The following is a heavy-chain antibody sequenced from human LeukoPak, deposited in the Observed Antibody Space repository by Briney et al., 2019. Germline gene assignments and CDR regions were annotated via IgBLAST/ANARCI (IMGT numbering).Heavy chain of an antibody. Sequence: GRSLRLSCVASAFTFRSYGMHWVRQAPGKGLEWVAVISYDGSGQYYADSLKGRFTISRDNSKNTLYLQMNSLRVEDTAVYYCAKDQRTMTRSMDVWGQGTTVTVSS. V-gene: IGHV3-30*18. J-gene: IGHJ6*02. CDR3: AKDQRTMTRSMDV. CDR2: ISYDGSGQ. D-gene: IGHD2-2*01. CDR1: AFTFRSYG.